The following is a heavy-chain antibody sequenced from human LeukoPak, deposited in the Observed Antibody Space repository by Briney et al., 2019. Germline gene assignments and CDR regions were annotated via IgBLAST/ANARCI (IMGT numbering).Heavy chain of an antibody. CDR2: IYTSGST. CDR3: AILGYCSGGSCYSDAFDI. Sequence: SETLSLTCTVTGASITSYYWSWIRQPPGKGLEWIGYIYTSGSTNYNPSLKSRVTISVDTSKNQFSLKLSSVTAADTAVYYCAILGYCSGGSCYSDAFDIWGQGTMVTVSS. D-gene: IGHD2-15*01. CDR1: GASITSYY. J-gene: IGHJ3*02. V-gene: IGHV4-4*09.